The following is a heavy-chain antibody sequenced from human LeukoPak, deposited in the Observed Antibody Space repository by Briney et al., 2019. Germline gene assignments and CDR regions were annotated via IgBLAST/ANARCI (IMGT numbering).Heavy chain of an antibody. CDR3: VSGSSGWLDFQH. D-gene: IGHD6-19*01. CDR2: IYYSGST. V-gene: IGHV4-31*03. Sequence: SQTLSLTCTVSGGSISSGGYYWSWIRQHPGKGLEWIGYIYYSGSTYYNPSLKSRVTISVDTSKNQFSLKLSSVTAADTAVYYCVSGSSGWLDFQHWGQGTLVTVSS. CDR1: GGSISSGGYY. J-gene: IGHJ1*01.